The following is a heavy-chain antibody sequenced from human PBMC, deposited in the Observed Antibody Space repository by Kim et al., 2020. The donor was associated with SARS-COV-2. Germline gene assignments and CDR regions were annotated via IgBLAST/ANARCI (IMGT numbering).Heavy chain of an antibody. CDR3: AKGGRVAGTRSHPFDP. CDR2: ISGSGGST. Sequence: GGSLRLSCAASGFTFSSYAMSWVRQAPGKGLEWVSAISGSGGSTYYTDSVKGRFTISRDNSKNTLYLQMNSLRAEDTAVYYCAKGGRVAGTRSHPFDPWGQGTLVTVSS. V-gene: IGHV3-23*01. CDR1: GFTFSSYA. J-gene: IGHJ5*02. D-gene: IGHD6-19*01.